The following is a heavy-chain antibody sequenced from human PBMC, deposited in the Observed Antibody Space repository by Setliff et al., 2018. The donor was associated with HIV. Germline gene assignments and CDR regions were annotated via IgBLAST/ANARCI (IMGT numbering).Heavy chain of an antibody. Sequence: SETLSLTCSVSGGSIRSGSYYWSWIRQPAGKGLEWIGYIHYSGSTNYNPSLKSRVTISVDTSKNQFSLKVNSVTAADTAVYYCARGARLLAGYSDRWDYYYMAVWGKGTTVTVSS. V-gene: IGHV4-61*10. J-gene: IGHJ6*03. CDR3: ARGARLLAGYSDRWDYYYMAV. D-gene: IGHD6-13*01. CDR1: GGSIRSGSYY. CDR2: IHYSGST.